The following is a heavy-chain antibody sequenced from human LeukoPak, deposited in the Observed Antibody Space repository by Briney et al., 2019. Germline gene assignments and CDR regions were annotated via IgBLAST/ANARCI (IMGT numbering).Heavy chain of an antibody. CDR1: GFTFSNYG. D-gene: IGHD6-13*01. CDR2: ISYDGSNK. CDR3: ARSDSSRWHVFDF. J-gene: IGHJ4*02. V-gene: IGHV3-30*03. Sequence: GGSLRLSCAVSGFTFSNYGMHWVRRAPGKGLEWVAVISYDGSNKYYADSVKGRFTISRDNSKNTLYLQMNSLRTEDTAVYYCARSDSSRWHVFDFWGQGTLVTVSS.